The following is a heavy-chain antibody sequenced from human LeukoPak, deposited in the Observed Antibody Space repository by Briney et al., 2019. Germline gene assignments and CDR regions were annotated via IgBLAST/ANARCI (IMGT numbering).Heavy chain of an antibody. J-gene: IGHJ4*02. CDR3: ARHSGPGVVIDRY. Sequence: SETLSLTCTVSGDSIYNNYWGWIRQSPGKGLEWIAYFYSRGTGTTDYNPSLESRVTVSVDTFSQFSLKLTSVTAADTAVYYCARHSGPGVVIDRYWSQGILVTVSS. V-gene: IGHV4-59*01. D-gene: IGHD4-23*01. CDR1: GDSIYNNY. CDR2: FYSRGTGTT.